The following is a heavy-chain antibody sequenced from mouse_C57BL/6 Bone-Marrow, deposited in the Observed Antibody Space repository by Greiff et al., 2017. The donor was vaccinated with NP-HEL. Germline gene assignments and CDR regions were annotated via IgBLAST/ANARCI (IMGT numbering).Heavy chain of an antibody. D-gene: IGHD1-1*01. J-gene: IGHJ3*01. Sequence: VQLQQSGAELARPGASVKMSCKASGYTLTSYTMHWVKQRPGLGLEWIGYINPSSGYTMFIQKFKDKPTLTAEKTSSATYMQLGSLASEDAAVYYCARGITTVVATRGNDYWGQGTLITVSA. V-gene: IGHV1-4*01. CDR3: ARGITTVVATRGNDY. CDR2: INPSSGYT. CDR1: GYTLTSYT.